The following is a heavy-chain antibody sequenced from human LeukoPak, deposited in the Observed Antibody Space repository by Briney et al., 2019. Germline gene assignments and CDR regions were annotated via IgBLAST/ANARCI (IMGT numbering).Heavy chain of an antibody. D-gene: IGHD7-27*01. V-gene: IGHV3-23*01. CDR1: GFVFSSHG. J-gene: IGHJ6*02. CDR2: ISGSGGNT. Sequence: GGSLRLSCVASGFVFSSHGMNWVRQAPGKGLEWVSAISGSGGNTYYADSVKGRFTISRDNSKNTLFLQMNSLRAEDTAIYYCAKGGDYSYYYGMDVWGQGTTVTVSS. CDR3: AKGGDYSYYYGMDV.